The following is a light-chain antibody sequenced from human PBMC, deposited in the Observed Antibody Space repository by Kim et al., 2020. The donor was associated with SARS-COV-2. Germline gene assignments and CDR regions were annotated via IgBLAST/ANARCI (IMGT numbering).Light chain of an antibody. CDR3: ATWDDSLNVMV. CDR1: SSNIGSNT. CDR2: SDN. Sequence: QSVLTQPPSASGTPGQRVTISCSGSSSNIGSNTVNWYQQVPGTAPKLLIYSDNQRPSGVPDRFSGSRSGTSASLAISGLQSEDEAAYYCATWDDSLNVMVFGGGTQLTVL. J-gene: IGLJ2*01. V-gene: IGLV1-44*01.